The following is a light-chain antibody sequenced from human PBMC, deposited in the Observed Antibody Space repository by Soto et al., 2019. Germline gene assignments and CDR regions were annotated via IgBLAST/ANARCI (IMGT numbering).Light chain of an antibody. CDR3: SSYTSSSTLA. CDR1: SSDVGGYNY. J-gene: IGLJ1*01. V-gene: IGLV2-14*01. Sequence: QPVLTQPASVSGSPGQSITISCTGTSSDVGGYNYVSWYQQHPGKAPKLMIYEVSNRPSGVSNRFSGSKSGNTASLTISGLQAEDEADYYCSSYTSSSTLAFGTGTKLTVL. CDR2: EVS.